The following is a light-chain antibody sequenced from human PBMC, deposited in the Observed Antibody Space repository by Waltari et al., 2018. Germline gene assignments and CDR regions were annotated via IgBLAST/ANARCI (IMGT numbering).Light chain of an antibody. Sequence: QSVLTQPPSASGTPGQRVTISRSGSSSNIGSNTVHWYHLLPGTAPKLLIYSNNQRPSGVPGRFSGSKSGTSASLAISGLQSEDEADYYCAAWDDSLNGPVFGGGTKLTVL. V-gene: IGLV1-44*01. J-gene: IGLJ2*01. CDR1: SSNIGSNT. CDR2: SNN. CDR3: AAWDDSLNGPV.